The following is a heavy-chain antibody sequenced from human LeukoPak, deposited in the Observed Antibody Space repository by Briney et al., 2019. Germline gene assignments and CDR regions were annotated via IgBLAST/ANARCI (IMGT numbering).Heavy chain of an antibody. J-gene: IGHJ4*02. CDR1: GFTLSSYA. Sequence: GGSLRLSCAASGFTLSSYAMSWVRQGPGKGLEWVSAISVSGNTYHADSVKGRLTISRDNSKNTLYLQMNSLRAEDTTVYYCAKQSYSNSWNNFDYWGQGTLVTVSS. V-gene: IGHV3-23*01. D-gene: IGHD6-13*01. CDR2: ISVSGNT. CDR3: AKQSYSNSWNNFDY.